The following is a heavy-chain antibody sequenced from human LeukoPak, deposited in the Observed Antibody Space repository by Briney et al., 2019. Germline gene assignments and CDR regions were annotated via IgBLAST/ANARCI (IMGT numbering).Heavy chain of an antibody. V-gene: IGHV1-2*06. CDR3: ARVLLGVATITNWSDP. J-gene: IGHJ5*02. CDR1: GYTFTGYY. CDR2: INPNSGGT. D-gene: IGHD5-12*01. Sequence: ASVKVSCKASGYTFTGYYMHWVRQAPGQGLEWMGRINPNSGGTNYAQKFQGRVTMTRDTSISTAYMELSRLRSDDTAVYYCARVLLGVATITNWSDPWGQGTLVTVSS.